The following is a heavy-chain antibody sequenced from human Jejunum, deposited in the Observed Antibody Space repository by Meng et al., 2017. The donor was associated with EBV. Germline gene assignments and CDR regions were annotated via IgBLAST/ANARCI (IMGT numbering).Heavy chain of an antibody. Sequence: QVHLWQSGAEVKEPRASVKFSGKAAGYTFNSYAIHWVRQATGQRLEWMCWIHTDNGGTKYSQEFQDRVTITRDTSASTAYMEISSLRSEDTAVYYCVKKGTRLTTHGYHFDYWGQGTLVTVSS. CDR3: VKKGTRLTTHGYHFDY. CDR1: GYTFNSYA. V-gene: IGHV1-3*04. D-gene: IGHD2-15*01. CDR2: IHTDNGGT. J-gene: IGHJ4*02.